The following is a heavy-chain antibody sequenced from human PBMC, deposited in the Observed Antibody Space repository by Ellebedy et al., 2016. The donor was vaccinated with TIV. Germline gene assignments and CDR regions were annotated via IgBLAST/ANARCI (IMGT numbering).Heavy chain of an antibody. CDR3: AREEVNSGAFDY. CDR1: GGSISSYY. V-gene: IGHV4-30-4*01. Sequence: SETLSLTXTVSGGSISSYYWSWIRQPPGKGLEWIGYIYYSGSTYYNPSLKSRVTISVDTSKNQFSLKLSSVTAADTAVYYCAREEVNSGAFDYWGQGTLVTVSS. CDR2: IYYSGST. D-gene: IGHD6-25*01. J-gene: IGHJ4*02.